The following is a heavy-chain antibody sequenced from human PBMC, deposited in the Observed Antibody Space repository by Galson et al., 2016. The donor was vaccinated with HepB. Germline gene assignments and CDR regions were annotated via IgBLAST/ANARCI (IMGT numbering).Heavy chain of an antibody. CDR3: ARGSNYFDYYYYGMDV. J-gene: IGHJ6*02. Sequence: SLRLSCAASGFTFRSYGMHWVRQAPGKGLEWVAVIWYDGSNKYYADSVKGRFTISRDNSKNTLYLQMNSLRAEDTAAYYCARGSNYFDYYYYGMDVWGQGTTVTVSS. CDR1: GFTFRSYG. D-gene: IGHD4-11*01. V-gene: IGHV3-33*01. CDR2: IWYDGSNK.